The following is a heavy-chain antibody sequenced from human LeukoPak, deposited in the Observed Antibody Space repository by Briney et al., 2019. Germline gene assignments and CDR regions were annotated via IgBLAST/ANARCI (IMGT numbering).Heavy chain of an antibody. CDR3: ARDWRITMIVVCQTDAFDI. D-gene: IGHD3-22*01. J-gene: IGHJ3*02. V-gene: IGHV1-2*02. Sequence: ASVKVSCKASGYTFTGYYMHWVRQAPGQGLEWMGWINPNSGGTNYAQKFQGRVTMTRDTSISTAYMELSRLRSDDTAVYYCARDWRITMIVVCQTDAFDIWGQGTMVTVSS. CDR1: GYTFTGYY. CDR2: INPNSGGT.